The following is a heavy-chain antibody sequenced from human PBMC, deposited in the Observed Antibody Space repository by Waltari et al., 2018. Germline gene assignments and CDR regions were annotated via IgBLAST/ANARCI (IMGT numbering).Heavy chain of an antibody. CDR3: ARHRGAGSPDYYFDF. Sequence: QLQMQESGPGLVRPSETLSLTCIVSGDSINSSSHYWGWIRQPPGSGLEWVGSVYSTGITHSRPSFKSRLTMSVERAKNQFSLTLTSATAADTAVYFCARHRGAGSPDYYFDFWGRGTLVTVSS. J-gene: IGHJ4*02. V-gene: IGHV4-39*01. CDR2: VYSTGIT. CDR1: GDSINSSSHY. D-gene: IGHD6-19*01.